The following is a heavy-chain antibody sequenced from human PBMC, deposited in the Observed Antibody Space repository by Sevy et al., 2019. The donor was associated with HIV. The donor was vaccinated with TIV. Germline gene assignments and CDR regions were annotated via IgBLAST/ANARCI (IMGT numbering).Heavy chain of an antibody. J-gene: IGHJ4*02. CDR2: IYYSGST. CDR1: GGSVSSGSYY. D-gene: IGHD4-17*01. Sequence: SETLSLTCTVSGGSVSSGSYYWSWIRQPPGKGLEWIGYIYYSGSTNYNPSLKSRVTISVDTSKNQFSLKLSSVTAADTAVYYCARFCPEHDYGDYSEKGFDYWGQGTLVTVSS. V-gene: IGHV4-61*01. CDR3: ARFCPEHDYGDYSEKGFDY.